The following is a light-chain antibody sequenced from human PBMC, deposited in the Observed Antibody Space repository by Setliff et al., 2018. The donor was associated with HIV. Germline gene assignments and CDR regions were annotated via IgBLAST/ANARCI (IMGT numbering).Light chain of an antibody. Sequence: QSVLTQPPSVSGAPGQRVTISCTGSRSNIGAGYDVQWYQQLPGTAPKLVMFGNSNRPSGVPDRFSDSKSGTSASLAISGLQAEDEADYYCQSYDDSLSGSRVFGGGTKVTVL. V-gene: IGLV1-40*01. CDR1: RSNIGAGYD. CDR2: GNS. CDR3: QSYDDSLSGSRV. J-gene: IGLJ3*02.